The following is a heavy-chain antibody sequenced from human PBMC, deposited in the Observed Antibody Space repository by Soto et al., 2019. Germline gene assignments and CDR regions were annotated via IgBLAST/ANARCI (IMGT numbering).Heavy chain of an antibody. CDR2: IYYNGNT. CDR1: GGSISSDDHY. V-gene: IGHV4-31*03. CDR3: VRAGYSVYKFDP. D-gene: IGHD5-12*01. Sequence: QVQLQESGPGLVKPSQTLSLTCTVSGGSISSDDHYWSWIRQHPGKGLEWLGYIYYNGNTYYNPSLKSRLIISVDTSENQFSLKLSSVTAADTAVYFCVRAGYSVYKFDPWGQGTLVTVSS. J-gene: IGHJ5*02.